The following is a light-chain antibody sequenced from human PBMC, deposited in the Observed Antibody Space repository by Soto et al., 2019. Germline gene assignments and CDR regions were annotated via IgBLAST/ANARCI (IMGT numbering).Light chain of an antibody. CDR2: EVS. V-gene: IGLV2-14*01. Sequence: QSALTQPASVSGSPGQSITISCTGTSSDVGGYNYVSRYQQHPGKAPKLMIFEVSNRPSGVSNRFSGSKSGNTASLTISGLQTEDEADYYCTSYTSSFTHLFGTGTKV. CDR3: TSYTSSFTHL. J-gene: IGLJ1*01. CDR1: SSDVGGYNY.